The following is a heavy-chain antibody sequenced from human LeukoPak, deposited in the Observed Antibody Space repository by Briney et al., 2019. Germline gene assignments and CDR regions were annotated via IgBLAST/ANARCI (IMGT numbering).Heavy chain of an antibody. CDR3: ARVIAAAEPTFDY. Sequence: PSETLSLTCTVSGGSISSYYWGWIRQPPGKGLEWIGDISYSGSTNYNPSLKSRVIISVVTSKNQFSLKLSSVTAADTAVYYCARVIAAAEPTFDYWGQGTLVTVSS. D-gene: IGHD6-13*01. J-gene: IGHJ4*02. CDR2: ISYSGST. CDR1: GGSISSYY. V-gene: IGHV4-59*01.